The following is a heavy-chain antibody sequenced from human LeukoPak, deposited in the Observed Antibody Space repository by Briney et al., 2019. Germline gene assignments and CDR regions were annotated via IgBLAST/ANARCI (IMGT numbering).Heavy chain of an antibody. V-gene: IGHV3-30*18. J-gene: IGHJ4*02. CDR1: GFTFSSYG. CDR2: ISYDGSNK. CDR3: AKDGGSLTYYFDY. Sequence: GGSLRLSCAASGFTFSSYGMHWVRQAPGKGLEWVAVISYDGSNKYYADSVKGRFTISRDNSKNTLYLQMNSLTAEDTAVYYCAKDGGSLTYYFDYWGQGTLVTVSS. D-gene: IGHD1-26*01.